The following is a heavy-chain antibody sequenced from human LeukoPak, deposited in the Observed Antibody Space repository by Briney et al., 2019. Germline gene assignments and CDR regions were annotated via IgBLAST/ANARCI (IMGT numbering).Heavy chain of an antibody. CDR2: INGDGSTT. J-gene: IGHJ4*02. V-gene: IGHV3-74*01. CDR1: GFTLSDYY. Sequence: PGGSLRLSCAASGFTLSDYYMHWVRKPPGKGLVWVSHINGDGSTTGYADSVKGRFTISRDNSKNTLYLQMNSLIPEDTAVYYCSRAVPSRQAIDYWGQGTLVTVSS. CDR3: SRAVPSRQAIDY.